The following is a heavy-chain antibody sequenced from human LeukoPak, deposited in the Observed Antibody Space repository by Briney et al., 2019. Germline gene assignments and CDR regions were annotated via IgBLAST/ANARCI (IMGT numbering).Heavy chain of an antibody. D-gene: IGHD1-26*01. CDR2: ISSSSSYI. J-gene: IGHJ6*02. Sequence: GGSLRLSCAASGFTFSSYSMNRVRQAPGKGLEWVSSISSSSSYIYYADSVKGRFTISRDNAKNSLYLQMNSLRAEDTAVYYCARVKKRSYSYYYGMDVWGQGTTVTVSS. V-gene: IGHV3-21*01. CDR3: ARVKKRSYSYYYGMDV. CDR1: GFTFSSYS.